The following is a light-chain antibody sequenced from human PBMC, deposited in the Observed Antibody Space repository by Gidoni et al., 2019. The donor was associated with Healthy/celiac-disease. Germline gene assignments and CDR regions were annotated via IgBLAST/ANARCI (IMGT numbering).Light chain of an antibody. J-gene: IGKJ2*01. CDR1: QSVSSSY. Sequence: DIVLTHSPVTLSLSPRERATLSCRASQSVSSSYLAWYQQKTGQAPRLLIYGASSRATGIPDRFSGSGAGTDFSLTISRLEHEDFAVYYCQQYGSSRYTFGQGTKLEIK. V-gene: IGKV3-20*01. CDR2: GAS. CDR3: QQYGSSRYT.